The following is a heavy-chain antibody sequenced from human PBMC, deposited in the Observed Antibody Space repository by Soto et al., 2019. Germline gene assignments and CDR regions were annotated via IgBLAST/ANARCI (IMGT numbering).Heavy chain of an antibody. Sequence: SETLSLTCAVYGGSFSGYYWSWIRQPPGKGLEWIGEINHSGSTNYNPSLKSRVTISVDTSKNQFSLKLSSVTAADTAVYYCARGRRNTIVRGVKWFSWFDPSGQTTLVSVSS. V-gene: IGHV4-34*01. CDR1: GGSFSGYY. J-gene: IGHJ5*02. D-gene: IGHD3-10*01. CDR2: INHSGST. CDR3: ARGRRNTIVRGVKWFSWFDP.